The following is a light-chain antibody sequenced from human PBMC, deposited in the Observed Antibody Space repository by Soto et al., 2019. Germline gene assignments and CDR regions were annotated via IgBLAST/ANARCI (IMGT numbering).Light chain of an antibody. CDR2: GAS. V-gene: IGKV3-20*01. Sequence: EIVLTQSPGTLSLSPGERATLSCRASQSVNSDYLGWFQQKPGQAPRLLIYGASTRATGIPDRFSGSGSGTDFTLTISSLQSEDFAVYYCQQYNNWWTFGQGTKVDIK. CDR3: QQYNNWWT. CDR1: QSVNSDY. J-gene: IGKJ1*01.